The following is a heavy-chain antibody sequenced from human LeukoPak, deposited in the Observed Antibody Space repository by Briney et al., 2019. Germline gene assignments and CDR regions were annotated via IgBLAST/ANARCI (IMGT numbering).Heavy chain of an antibody. CDR1: GFTFSSYS. V-gene: IGHV3-21*01. J-gene: IGHJ4*02. CDR2: ISSSSSYI. D-gene: IGHD3-22*01. CDR3: ARGRRPATYYYDSSGYYFDY. Sequence: GGSLRLSCAASGFTFSSYSMNWVRQAPGKGLEWVSSISSSSSYIYYADSVKGRFTISRDNAKNSLYLQMNSLRAEDTAVYYCARGRRPATYYYDSSGYYFDYWGQGTLVTVSS.